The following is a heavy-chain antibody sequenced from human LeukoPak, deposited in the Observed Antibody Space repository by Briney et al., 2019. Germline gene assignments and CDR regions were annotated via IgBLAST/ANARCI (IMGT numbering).Heavy chain of an antibody. CDR2: ISGSGGCT. CDR1: GFTFSSYA. CDR3: ARYYYYDFWSGYYGYFDY. J-gene: IGHJ4*02. D-gene: IGHD3-3*01. Sequence: GGSLRLSCAASGFTFSSYAMSWVRQAPGKGGEWGSGISGSGGCTYYAHSVKGRFTTSRANSQNTLYLQMNSLGAEDTAVYYCARYYYYDFWSGYYGYFDYWGQGTLVTVSS. V-gene: IGHV3-23*01.